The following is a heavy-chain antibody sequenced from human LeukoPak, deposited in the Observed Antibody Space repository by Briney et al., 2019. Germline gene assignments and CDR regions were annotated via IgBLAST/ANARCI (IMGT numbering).Heavy chain of an antibody. CDR3: ARGHYYDTSGDY. V-gene: IGHV4-61*02. J-gene: IGHJ4*02. CDR1: GGSISSSSYY. Sequence: SETLSLTCTVSGGSISSSSYYWSWIRQPAGKGLEWIGRLYTSGSTNYNPSLKSRVTISVDTSKNQFSLQLSSVTAADTAVYYCARGHYYDTSGDYWGQGTLVTVSS. CDR2: LYTSGST. D-gene: IGHD3-22*01.